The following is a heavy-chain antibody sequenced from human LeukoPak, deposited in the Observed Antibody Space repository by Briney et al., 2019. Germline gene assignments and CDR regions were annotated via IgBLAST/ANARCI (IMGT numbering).Heavy chain of an antibody. Sequence: GGSLRLSCAASGFSCGDYAMNWVRQAPGKGLEWVAYISSRRGNTINYGDPVRGRFTISRDDAENSLYLQMHSLRVEDTAVYYCAREVAGYGTSRLHAFELWGQGTMVTVSS. CDR3: AREVAGYGTSRLHAFEL. D-gene: IGHD2-15*01. J-gene: IGHJ3*01. V-gene: IGHV3-48*04. CDR2: ISSRRGNTI. CDR1: GFSCGDYA.